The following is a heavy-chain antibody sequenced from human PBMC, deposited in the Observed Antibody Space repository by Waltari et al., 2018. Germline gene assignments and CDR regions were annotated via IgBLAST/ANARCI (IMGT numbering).Heavy chain of an antibody. V-gene: IGHV4-31*01. CDR2: IYYSGST. J-gene: IGHJ4*02. CDR3: ARYGGKAAVAGSFDY. D-gene: IGHD6-19*01. Sequence: QVQLQESGPGLVKPSQTLSLTCTVSGGSISSGGYYWSWIRQPPGKGLEWIGYIYYSGSTCYNPSLKRIVTISVDTSKNQFSLKLSSVTAADTAVYYCARYGGKAAVAGSFDYWGQGTLVTVSS. CDR1: GGSISSGGYY.